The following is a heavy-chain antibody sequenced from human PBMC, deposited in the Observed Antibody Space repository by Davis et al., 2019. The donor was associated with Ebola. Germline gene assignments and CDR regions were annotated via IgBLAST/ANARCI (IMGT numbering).Heavy chain of an antibody. Sequence: SETLSLTCAVSGDSIGGYYWSWIRQTPGQGLEWIGYVYYSGTTNYNPSLTGRVTISVDTSKNQFSLKLSSATAADTAVYYCARPWYSGTYYDAYDIWGQGTMVAVSS. CDR3: ARPWYSGTYYDAYDI. CDR1: GDSIGGYY. CDR2: VYYSGTT. V-gene: IGHV4-59*08. D-gene: IGHD1-26*01. J-gene: IGHJ3*02.